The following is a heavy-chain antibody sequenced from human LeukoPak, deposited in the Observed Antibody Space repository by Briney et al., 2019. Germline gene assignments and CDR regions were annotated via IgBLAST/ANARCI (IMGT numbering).Heavy chain of an antibody. CDR2: IITSGSNT. Sequence: GGSLRLSCAASGFTFSHYDMTWVRQAPGKGLEWVSGIITSGSNTYYADSVKGRFTISRDNSKNTLYLQMNSLRAEDTALYYCAKTLRRSFGTWGQGTMVTVSS. CDR3: AKTLRRSFGT. CDR1: GFTFSHYD. V-gene: IGHV3-23*01. J-gene: IGHJ3*02.